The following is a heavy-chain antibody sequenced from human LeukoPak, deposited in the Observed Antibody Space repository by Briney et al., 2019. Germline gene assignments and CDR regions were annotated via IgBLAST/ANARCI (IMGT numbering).Heavy chain of an antibody. J-gene: IGHJ3*02. CDR3: ARDQSPSSSWPRYLDAFDI. CDR1: GFTFSSYA. D-gene: IGHD6-13*01. CDR2: ISYDGSNK. Sequence: PGGSLRLSCAASGFTFSSYAMHWVRQAPGKGLEWVAVISYDGSNKYYADSVKGRFTISRDNSKNTLYLQMNSLRAEDTAVYYCARDQSPSSSWPRYLDAFDIWGQGTMVTVPS. V-gene: IGHV3-30*04.